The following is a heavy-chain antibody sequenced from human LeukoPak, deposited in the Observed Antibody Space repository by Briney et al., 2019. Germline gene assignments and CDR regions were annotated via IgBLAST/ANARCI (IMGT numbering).Heavy chain of an antibody. CDR1: GGTFSSYA. Sequence: ASVKVSCKASGGTFSSYAISWVRQAPGQGLEWMGRIIPILGIANYAQKFQGRVTMTRDTSISTAYMELSRLRSDDTAVYYCARDPSSPRRFGELSEGDYWGQGTLVTVSS. CDR3: ARDPSSPRRFGELSEGDY. CDR2: IIPILGIA. V-gene: IGHV1-69*04. J-gene: IGHJ4*02. D-gene: IGHD3-10*01.